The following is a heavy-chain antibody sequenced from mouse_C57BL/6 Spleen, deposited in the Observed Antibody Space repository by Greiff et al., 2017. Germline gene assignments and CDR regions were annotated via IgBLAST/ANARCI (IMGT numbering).Heavy chain of an antibody. CDR3: TTGSPARAMDY. CDR1: GFNIKDDY. J-gene: IGHJ4*01. V-gene: IGHV14-4*01. Sequence: VQLQQSGAELVRPGASVKLSCTASGFNIKDDYMHWVKQRPEQGLEWIGWIDPENGDTEYASKFQGKATITADTSSNTAYLQLSSLTSEDTAVYYCTTGSPARAMDYWGQGTSVTVSS. CDR2: IDPENGDT.